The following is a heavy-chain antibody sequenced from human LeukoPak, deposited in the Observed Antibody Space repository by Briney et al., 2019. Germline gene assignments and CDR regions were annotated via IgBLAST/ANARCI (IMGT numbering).Heavy chain of an antibody. Sequence: GRSLRLSCAASGFTFSSYAMHWVRQAPGKGLEWVAVISYDGSNKYYADSVKGRFTISRDNSKNTLYLQMNSLRAEDTAVYYCARDLSITMTVVVILGLDYWGQGTLVTVSS. D-gene: IGHD3-22*01. V-gene: IGHV3-30*01. CDR1: GFTFSSYA. CDR2: ISYDGSNK. J-gene: IGHJ4*02. CDR3: ARDLSITMTVVVILGLDY.